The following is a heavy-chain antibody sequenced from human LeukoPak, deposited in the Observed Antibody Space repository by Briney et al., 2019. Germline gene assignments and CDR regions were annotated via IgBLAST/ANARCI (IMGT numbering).Heavy chain of an antibody. J-gene: IGHJ4*02. V-gene: IGHV1-69*13. D-gene: IGHD3-22*01. Sequence: ASVKVSCKASGGTFSSYAISWVRQAPGQGLEGMGGIIPIFGTANYAQKLQGRVTITADDSTSTAYMELRSLRSEDTAVYYCASIPLPSSGRFDYWAQGTLVTVSS. CDR2: IIPIFGTA. CDR3: ASIPLPSSGRFDY. CDR1: GGTFSSYA.